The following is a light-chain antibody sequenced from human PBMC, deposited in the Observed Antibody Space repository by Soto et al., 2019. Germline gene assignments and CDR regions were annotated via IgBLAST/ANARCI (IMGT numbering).Light chain of an antibody. CDR3: CSYAGSSTFV. CDR2: EGS. Sequence: QSALTQPASVSGFPGQSITISCTGTSIDVGSYNLVSWYQQHPGKAPKLMIYEGSKRPSGVSNRFSGSKSGNTASLTISGLQAEDEADYYCCSYAGSSTFVFGGGTKLTVL. CDR1: SIDVGSYNL. V-gene: IGLV2-23*03. J-gene: IGLJ3*02.